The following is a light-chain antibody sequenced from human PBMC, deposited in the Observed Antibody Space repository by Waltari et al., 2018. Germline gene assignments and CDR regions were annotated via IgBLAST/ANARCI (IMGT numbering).Light chain of an antibody. CDR2: GAS. J-gene: IGKJ4*01. CDR1: QSVSSSY. CDR3: QQYGSSPT. V-gene: IGKV3-20*01. Sequence: EIVLTQSPGTLSLSPGESATFSCRASQSVSSSYLAWYQQKPGQAPRLIIYGASSRAAGIPDRFSGSGSGTDFTLTISRLEPEDFAVYYCQQYGSSPTFGGGTKVEIK.